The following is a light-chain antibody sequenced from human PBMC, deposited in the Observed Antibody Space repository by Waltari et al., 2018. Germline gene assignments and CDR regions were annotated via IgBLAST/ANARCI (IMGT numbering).Light chain of an antibody. CDR3: CSYAGSSTEV. J-gene: IGLJ2*01. CDR1: SSDVGGYNY. V-gene: IGLV2-23*02. CDR2: DVS. Sequence: QSALTQPASVSGSPGQSITISCTGTSSDVGGYNYVSWYQQHPGKAPKLMIYDVSKRPSGVSNRFSGAKSGNTASLTISGVQAEDEADYYCCSYAGSSTEVFGGGTKLTVL.